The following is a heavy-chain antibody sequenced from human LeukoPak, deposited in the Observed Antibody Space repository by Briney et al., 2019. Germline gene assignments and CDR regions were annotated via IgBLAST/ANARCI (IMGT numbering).Heavy chain of an antibody. D-gene: IGHD6-19*01. CDR2: INKDGSEK. V-gene: IGHV3-7*01. Sequence: GGSLRLSCAPSGFTFSDYWMSWVRQAPGKGLEWVANINKDGSEKFYVDSMKGRFTISRDNAKNSLYLQMNSLRAEDTAVYYCATWPGGWYGEDSWGQGTLVTVSS. J-gene: IGHJ4*02. CDR3: ATWPGGWYGEDS. CDR1: GFTFSDYW.